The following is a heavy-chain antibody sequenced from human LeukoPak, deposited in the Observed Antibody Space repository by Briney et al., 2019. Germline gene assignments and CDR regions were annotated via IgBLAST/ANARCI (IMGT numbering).Heavy chain of an antibody. CDR1: GGSISSYY. J-gene: IGHJ4*02. Sequence: SETLSLTCTVSGGSISSYYWSWIRQPAGKGLEWIGEINHSGSTNYNPSLKSRVTISVDTSKNQFSLKLSSVTAADTAVYYCARRRTFGGVINYWGQGTLVTVSS. D-gene: IGHD3-16*02. CDR2: INHSGST. V-gene: IGHV4-34*01. CDR3: ARRRTFGGVINY.